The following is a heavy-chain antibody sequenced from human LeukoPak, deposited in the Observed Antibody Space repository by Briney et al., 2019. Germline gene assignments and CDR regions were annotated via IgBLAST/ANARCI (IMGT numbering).Heavy chain of an antibody. CDR1: GFTFSSHS. Sequence: GGSLRLSCAASGFTFSSHSMNWVRQTPGKGLEWVSYISSGSSARYYADSVKGRFTISRDDARNSLYLQMNSLRAEDTAVYYCAREAAVAGTGFDYWGQGTLVTVSS. D-gene: IGHD6-19*01. V-gene: IGHV3-48*01. CDR2: ISSGSSAR. CDR3: AREAAVAGTGFDY. J-gene: IGHJ4*02.